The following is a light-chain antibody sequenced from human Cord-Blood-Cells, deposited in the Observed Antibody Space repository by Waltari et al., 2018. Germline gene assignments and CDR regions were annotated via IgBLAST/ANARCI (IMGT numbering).Light chain of an antibody. V-gene: IGLV2-23*01. J-gene: IGLJ3*02. CDR1: SSDVGRYNL. CDR2: EGN. CDR3: CSYAGSSTWV. Sequence: QSALTQPASVSGSPGQSNTISCTGTSSDVGRYNLVSLYQQHPGKAPKLMIYEGNKRPEGGAKRFSGAKSGNRTSLTISGRQAEDEADYYCCSYAGSSTWVCGRGTKLTVL.